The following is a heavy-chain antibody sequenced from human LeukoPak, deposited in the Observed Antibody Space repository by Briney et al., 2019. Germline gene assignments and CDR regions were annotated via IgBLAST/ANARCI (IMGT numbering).Heavy chain of an antibody. CDR3: AIFTQMGPTGY. J-gene: IGHJ4*02. V-gene: IGHV3-7*01. Sequence: GGSLRLSCAASGFAFSSYWLSWVRQAPGKGLEWVANIKQDGNEKYYLDSVKGRFTISRDNAKNSLYLQMNSLRDEDTAVYYCAIFTQMGPTGYWGQGTLVTVSS. CDR2: IKQDGNEK. CDR1: GFAFSSYW. D-gene: IGHD1-26*01.